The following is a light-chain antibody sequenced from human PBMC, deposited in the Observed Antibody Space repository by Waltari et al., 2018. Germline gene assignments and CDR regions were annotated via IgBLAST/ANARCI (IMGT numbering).Light chain of an antibody. Sequence: QSVLAPPPSVSGAPWQPVTISCSGSSSKLGAVSDLHWYQHLPGTAPKLLIYGNSNRPSGVPDRFSGSKSGTSASLAITGLQAEDEADYYCQSYDSSLSGSVFGGGTKLTVL. J-gene: IGLJ3*02. CDR1: SSKLGAVSD. CDR3: QSYDSSLSGSV. V-gene: IGLV1-40*01. CDR2: GNS.